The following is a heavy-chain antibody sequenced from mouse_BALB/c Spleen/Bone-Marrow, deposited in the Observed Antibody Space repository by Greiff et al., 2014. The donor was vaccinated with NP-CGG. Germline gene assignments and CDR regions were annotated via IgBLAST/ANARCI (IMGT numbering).Heavy chain of an antibody. CDR1: GFTFSDFY. J-gene: IGHJ4*01. CDR2: ISYGGSYI. D-gene: IGHD2-14*01. V-gene: IGHV5-4*02. CDR3: ARDRGVQGYAMDY. Sequence: EVKLVESGGGLAKPGGSLKLSCAASGFTFSDFYMYWVRQTPEKRLEWVATISYGGSYIYYPDSVKGRFTISRDDAKNNLYLQMSSLKSEDTTMYYCARDRGVQGYAMDYWGQGTSVTVSS.